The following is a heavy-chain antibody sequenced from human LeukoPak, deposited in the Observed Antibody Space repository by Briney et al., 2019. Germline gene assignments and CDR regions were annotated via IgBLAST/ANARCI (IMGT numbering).Heavy chain of an antibody. CDR2: INCNSGDA. J-gene: IGHJ6*03. CDR1: GGTFSSYV. V-gene: IGHV1-2*02. Sequence: GASVKVSCKASGGTFSSYVINWVRQAPGQGLEWVGRINCNSGDANSAQKFQGRVTMTRDTSVSTAYMDLSSVTSDDTAVYFCARSAGHCSNGICFTDYYMDVWGRGTTVTVSS. CDR3: ARSAGHCSNGICFTDYYMDV. D-gene: IGHD2-8*01.